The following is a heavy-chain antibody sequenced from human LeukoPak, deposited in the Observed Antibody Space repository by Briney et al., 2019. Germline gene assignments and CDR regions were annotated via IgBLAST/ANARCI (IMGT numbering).Heavy chain of an antibody. J-gene: IGHJ4*02. CDR1: GFTFSSYE. V-gene: IGHV3-48*03. D-gene: IGHD1-1*01. CDR2: ISSSGSTI. CDR3: ARAEGLERPDY. Sequence: GGSLRLSCAASGFTFSSYEMNWVRQAPGKGPEWVSYISSSGSTIYYADSVKGRFTISRDNAKNSLYLQMNSLRAEDTAVYYCARAEGLERPDYWGQGTLVTVSS.